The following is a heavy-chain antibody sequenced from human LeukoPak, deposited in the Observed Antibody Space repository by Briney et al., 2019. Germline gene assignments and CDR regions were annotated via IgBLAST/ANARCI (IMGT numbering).Heavy chain of an antibody. Sequence: SSETLSLTCTVSGGSISSYSWSWIRQPPGKGLEWIGYIYYSGSTTYNPSLKSRVTISVDTSKNQFSLKLTSVTAADTAVYYCARDTSGSGGAWYFDLWGRGTLVTVSS. CDR1: GGSISSYS. J-gene: IGHJ2*01. CDR3: ARDTSGSGGAWYFDL. D-gene: IGHD6-25*01. CDR2: IYYSGST. V-gene: IGHV4-59*01.